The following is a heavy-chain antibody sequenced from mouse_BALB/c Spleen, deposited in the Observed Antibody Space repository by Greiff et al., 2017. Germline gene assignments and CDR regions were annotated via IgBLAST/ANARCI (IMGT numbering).Heavy chain of an antibody. V-gene: IGHV1-4*02. Sequence: VQLQQSAAELARPGASVKMSCKASGYTFTSYTMHWVKQRPGQGLEWIGYINPSSGYTEYNQKFKDKTTLTADKSSSTAYMQLSSLTSEDSAVYYCARERYYGSTYAMDYWGQGTSVTVAS. CDR3: ARERYYGSTYAMDY. J-gene: IGHJ4*01. CDR1: GYTFTSYT. CDR2: INPSSGYT. D-gene: IGHD1-1*01.